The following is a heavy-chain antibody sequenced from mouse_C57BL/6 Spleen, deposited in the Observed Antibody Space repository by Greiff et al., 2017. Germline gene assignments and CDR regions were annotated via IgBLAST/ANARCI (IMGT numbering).Heavy chain of an antibody. CDR2: IDPSDSYT. CDR3: ARLLRDYYAMDY. J-gene: IGHJ4*01. Sequence: VQLQQPGAELVRPGTSVKLSCKASGYTFTSYWMHWVKQRPGQGLEWIGVIDPSDSYTNYNQKFKGKATLTVDTSSSTAYMQLSSLTSEDSAVYYCARLLRDYYAMDYWGQGTSVTVSS. D-gene: IGHD1-1*01. CDR1: GYTFTSYW. V-gene: IGHV1-59*01.